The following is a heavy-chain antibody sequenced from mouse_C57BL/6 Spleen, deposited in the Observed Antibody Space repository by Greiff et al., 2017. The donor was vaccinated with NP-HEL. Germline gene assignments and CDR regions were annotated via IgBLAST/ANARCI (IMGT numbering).Heavy chain of an antibody. J-gene: IGHJ1*03. CDR3: ARRDYYGSWYFDV. Sequence: VQLQQSGPVLVKPGASVKMSCKASGYTFTDYYMNWVKQSHGKSLEWIGVINPYNGGTSYNQKFKGKATLTVDKSSSTAYMELNSLTSEDSAVYYCARRDYYGSWYFDVWGTGTTVTVSS. CDR1: GYTFTDYY. V-gene: IGHV1-19*01. CDR2: INPYNGGT. D-gene: IGHD1-1*01.